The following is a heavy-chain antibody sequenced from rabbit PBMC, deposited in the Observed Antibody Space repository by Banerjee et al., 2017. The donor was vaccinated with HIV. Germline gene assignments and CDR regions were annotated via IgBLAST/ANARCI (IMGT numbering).Heavy chain of an antibody. D-gene: IGHD1-1*01. Sequence: QLEESGGGLVQPEGSLALTCKASGFDFSSYHMGWVRQAPGKGLEWIGDIVPRSGSTYYASWVNGRFTISSDNAQNTVDLQMKSLTAADTATYFCARDPIAYTDSSGYDNLWGPGTLVTVS. J-gene: IGHJ4*01. CDR2: IVPRSGST. CDR1: GFDFSSYH. CDR3: ARDPIAYTDSSGYDNL. V-gene: IGHV1S7*01.